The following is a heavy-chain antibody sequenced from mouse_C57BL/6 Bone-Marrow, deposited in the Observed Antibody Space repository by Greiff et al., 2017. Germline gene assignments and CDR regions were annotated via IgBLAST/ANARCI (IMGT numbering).Heavy chain of an antibody. D-gene: IGHD1-1*01. Sequence: QVQLQQSGPELVKPGASVKISCKASGYAFSSSWMNWVKQRPGKGLEWIGRIYPGDGDTNYNGKFKGKATLTADKSSSTAYMQLSSLTSEDSAVYFCARSTVVGPYYFDYWGQGTTLTVSS. CDR2: IYPGDGDT. V-gene: IGHV1-82*01. J-gene: IGHJ2*01. CDR1: GYAFSSSW. CDR3: ARSTVVGPYYFDY.